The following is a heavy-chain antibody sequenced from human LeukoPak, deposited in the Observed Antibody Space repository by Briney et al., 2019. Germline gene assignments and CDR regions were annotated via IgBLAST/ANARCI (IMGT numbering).Heavy chain of an antibody. Sequence: SETLSLTCTVSGGSISSYYWSWIRQPQGQGQEWNGNIYYSGSTDYNPSLKSRVTISVDTSKNQFSLKLSSVTTADTAVYYCARDNPLQYQPGPNFDYWGQGTLVTVSS. J-gene: IGHJ4*02. V-gene: IGHV4-59*01. CDR3: ARDNPLQYQPGPNFDY. D-gene: IGHD2-2*01. CDR2: IYYSGST. CDR1: GGSISSYY.